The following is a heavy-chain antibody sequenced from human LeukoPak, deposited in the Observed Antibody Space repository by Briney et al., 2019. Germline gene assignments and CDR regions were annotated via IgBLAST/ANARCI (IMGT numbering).Heavy chain of an antibody. CDR2: ISGSGGST. Sequence: PGGSLRLSCAASGFTFSSYAMSWVRQAPGKGLEWVSAISGSGGSTYYADSVKGRFTISRDNSRNTLYLQMNSLRAEDTAVYYCAKGFTVVIDPFDYWGQGTLVTVSS. V-gene: IGHV3-23*01. CDR3: AKGFTVVIDPFDY. CDR1: GFTFSSYA. D-gene: IGHD4-23*01. J-gene: IGHJ4*02.